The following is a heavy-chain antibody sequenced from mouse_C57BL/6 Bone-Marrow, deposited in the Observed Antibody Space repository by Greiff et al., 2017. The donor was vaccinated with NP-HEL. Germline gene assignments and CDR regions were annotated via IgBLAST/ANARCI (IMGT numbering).Heavy chain of an antibody. J-gene: IGHJ4*01. CDR1: GYTFTSYW. D-gene: IGHD1-1*01. CDR3: ARPWGSSYDYAMDY. V-gene: IGHV1-72*01. CDR2: IDPNSGGT. Sequence: QVQLHQPGAELVKPGASVKLSCKASGYTFTSYWMHWVKQRPGRGLEWIGRIDPNSGGTKYNEKFKSKATLTVDKPSSTAYMQLSSLTSEDSAVYYCARPWGSSYDYAMDYWGQGTSVTVSS.